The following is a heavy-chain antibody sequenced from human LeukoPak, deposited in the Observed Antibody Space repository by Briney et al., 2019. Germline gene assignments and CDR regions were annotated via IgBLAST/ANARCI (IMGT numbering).Heavy chain of an antibody. J-gene: IGHJ4*02. CDR3: ASIRTVPGYYGSGSPPDY. V-gene: IGHV3-21*01. CDR1: GFTFSSYS. Sequence: PGGSLRLSCAASGFTFSSYSMSWVRQAPGKGLEWVSSISSSSSYIYYADSVKGRFTISRDNAKNSLYLQMNSLRAEDTAVYYCASIRTVPGYYGSGSPPDYWGQGTLVTVSS. D-gene: IGHD3-10*01. CDR2: ISSSSSYI.